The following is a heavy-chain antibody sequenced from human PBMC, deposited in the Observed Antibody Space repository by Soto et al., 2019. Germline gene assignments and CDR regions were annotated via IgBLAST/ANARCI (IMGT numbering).Heavy chain of an antibody. Sequence: QDQLVQSGAEVKKPGSSVKVSCKASGGTFSSHTFSWVRQAPGQGLEWMGRIIPALGTATYAQKFQGRVTITADESATTVYMELNSLRSEDTAVYYCARPDFGGYWCFDLWGRGTLVTVSS. J-gene: IGHJ2*01. D-gene: IGHD4-17*01. CDR1: GGTFSSHT. CDR3: ARPDFGGYWCFDL. CDR2: IIPALGTA. V-gene: IGHV1-69*08.